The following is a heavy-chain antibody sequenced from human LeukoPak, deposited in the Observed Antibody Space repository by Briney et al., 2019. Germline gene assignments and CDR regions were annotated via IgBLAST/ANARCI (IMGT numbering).Heavy chain of an antibody. Sequence: ASVKVSCKASGYTFTGYYMHWVRQPPGQGLEWMGWINPNSGGTNYAQKFQGRVTMTRDTSISTAYMELSRLRSDDTAVYYCASRRWFGELSGFDYWGQGTLVTVSS. CDR2: INPNSGGT. V-gene: IGHV1-2*02. CDR3: ASRRWFGELSGFDY. D-gene: IGHD3-10*01. J-gene: IGHJ4*02. CDR1: GYTFTGYY.